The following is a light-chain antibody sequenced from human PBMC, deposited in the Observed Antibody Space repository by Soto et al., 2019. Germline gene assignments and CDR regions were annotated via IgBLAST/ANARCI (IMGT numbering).Light chain of an antibody. CDR3: QQYGSSWT. J-gene: IGKJ1*01. Sequence: EIVLTQSPGTLSLSPGERATLSCRASQSVSSTYLAWYQQKPGQAPRLLTYGASSRATGIPDRFSGSGSGTDFILTISRLEPEDFAMYYCQQYGSSWTFGQGTKVEIK. V-gene: IGKV3-20*01. CDR2: GAS. CDR1: QSVSSTY.